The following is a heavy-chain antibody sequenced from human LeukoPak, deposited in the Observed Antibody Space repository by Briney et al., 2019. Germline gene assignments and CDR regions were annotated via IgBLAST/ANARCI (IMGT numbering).Heavy chain of an antibody. Sequence: GGSLRLSCAASGFTFSTYGIHWVRQAPGKGLEWVAVIWYDGSNKYYADSVKGRFTISRDNSKNTVYLQMDSLRAEDTAVYYCARGSSTHGEYYFDYWGQGTLVTVSS. CDR1: GFTFSTYG. V-gene: IGHV3-33*01. CDR2: IWYDGSNK. CDR3: ARGSSTHGEYYFDY. D-gene: IGHD2-2*01. J-gene: IGHJ4*02.